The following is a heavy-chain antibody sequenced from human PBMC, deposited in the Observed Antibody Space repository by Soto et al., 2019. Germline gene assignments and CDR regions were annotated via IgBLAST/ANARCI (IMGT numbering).Heavy chain of an antibody. Sequence: QVQLVQSGAEVKKPGASVKVSCKASGDTFTDYYIHWVRQAPGQGLEWMGTVNPSGGHTTYAQHFLGRITMTRDTSTRTLYMERTSLTSEDTAVYYCARGGHVVVVTVALDYWGQGTLVTVSS. CDR3: ARGGHVVVVTVALDY. J-gene: IGHJ4*02. V-gene: IGHV1-46*01. D-gene: IGHD2-21*02. CDR1: GDTFTDYY. CDR2: VNPSGGHT.